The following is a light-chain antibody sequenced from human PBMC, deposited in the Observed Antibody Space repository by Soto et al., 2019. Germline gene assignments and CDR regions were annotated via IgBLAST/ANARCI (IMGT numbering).Light chain of an antibody. Sequence: DIVMTQSPDSLAVSLGERATINCKSSQSVLYSSNNKNYLAWYQQKPGQPPKLLIYWASTRESGVPDRFSGSGSGTDFTLTISSLQAEDVAVYDWQQYYSTRTFGQGTKVEIK. CDR2: WAS. CDR3: QQYYSTRT. J-gene: IGKJ1*01. V-gene: IGKV4-1*01. CDR1: QSVLYSSNNKNY.